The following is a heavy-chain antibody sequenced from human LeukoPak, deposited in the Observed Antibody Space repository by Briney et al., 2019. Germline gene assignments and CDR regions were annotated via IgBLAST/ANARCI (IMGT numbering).Heavy chain of an antibody. Sequence: GGSLRLSCAASGFTFSSYWMSWVRQAPGKGLEWVANIKQDGSEKYYVDSVKCRFTISRDNAKNSLYLQMNSLRAEDTAVYYCARGDQLRSDYYYYYMDVWGKGTTVTVSS. D-gene: IGHD2-2*01. J-gene: IGHJ6*03. CDR3: ARGDQLRSDYYYYYMDV. CDR1: GFTFSSYW. CDR2: IKQDGSEK. V-gene: IGHV3-7*01.